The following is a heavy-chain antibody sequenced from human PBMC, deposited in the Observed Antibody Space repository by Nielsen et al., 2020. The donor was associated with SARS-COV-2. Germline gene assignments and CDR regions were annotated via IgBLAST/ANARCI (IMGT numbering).Heavy chain of an antibody. V-gene: IGHV3-23*01. CDR2: IIGSGGRT. J-gene: IGHJ1*01. CDR1: GFMFSTYA. CDR3: AKGSVYMEYFDH. Sequence: GESLKISCAASGFMFSTYAMSWVRQAPGKGLEWVSGIIGSGGRTHYADSVEGRFIISRDNSKNTLYLQMNSLRAEDTAVYFCAKGSVYMEYFDHWGQGTLVTVSS. D-gene: IGHD5-18*01.